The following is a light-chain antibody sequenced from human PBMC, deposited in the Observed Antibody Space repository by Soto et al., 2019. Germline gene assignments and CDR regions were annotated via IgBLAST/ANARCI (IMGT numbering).Light chain of an antibody. Sequence: QSVLTQLASVSGSPGQSITISCTGTSSDVGGYNSVSWYQQHPGKAPKLRIYEVSKRPSGHSNRFSGSKSGTTASLITSGFQGEAEGDYYFSPYTSMGGGFGSG. CDR2: EVS. V-gene: IGLV2-14*01. CDR1: SSDVGGYNS. J-gene: IGLJ1*01. CDR3: SPYTSMGGG.